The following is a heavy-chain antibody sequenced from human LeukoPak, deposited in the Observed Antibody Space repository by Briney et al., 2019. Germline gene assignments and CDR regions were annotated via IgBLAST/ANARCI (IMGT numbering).Heavy chain of an antibody. D-gene: IGHD5-12*01. CDR1: GFTFSDYY. Sequence: AGGSLRLSCAASGFTFSDYYMSWIRQAPGKGLEWVSYISSSGSTIYYADSVKGRFTISRDNAKNSLYLQMNSLRAEDTAVYYCARDGYSGYYYYGMDVWGQGTTVTVSS. J-gene: IGHJ6*02. CDR3: ARDGYSGYYYYGMDV. V-gene: IGHV3-11*01. CDR2: ISSSGSTI.